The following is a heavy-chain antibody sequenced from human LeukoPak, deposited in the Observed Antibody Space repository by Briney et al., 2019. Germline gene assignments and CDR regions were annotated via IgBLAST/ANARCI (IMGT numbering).Heavy chain of an antibody. Sequence: PSETLSLTCTVSGGPINNYYWSWIRQPPGEGLEWFGYISNGGTTNYTPSLKSRVTISVDKSKNQLSLKLGSVTAADTAVYHCVRLQPNTGEWAFDNWGQGTLVTVS. V-gene: IGHV4-59*01. CDR1: GGPINNYY. CDR2: ISNGGTT. D-gene: IGHD1-1*01. CDR3: VRLQPNTGEWAFDN. J-gene: IGHJ3*02.